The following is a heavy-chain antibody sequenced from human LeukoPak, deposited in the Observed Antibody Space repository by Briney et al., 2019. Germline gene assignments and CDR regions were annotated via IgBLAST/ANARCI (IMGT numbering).Heavy chain of an antibody. J-gene: IGHJ5*02. Sequence: GGSLRLSCAASGFTFSDNYMSWIRQAPGKGLAWVSYISSSGSIYYADSVKGRFTISRDNAKNSLYLQMNSLRAEDTAVYYCARPYCSTTSCHGLRSYWFDPWGQGTLVTVSS. CDR3: ARPYCSTTSCHGLRSYWFDP. CDR1: GFTFSDNY. CDR2: ISSSGSI. D-gene: IGHD2-2*01. V-gene: IGHV3-11*01.